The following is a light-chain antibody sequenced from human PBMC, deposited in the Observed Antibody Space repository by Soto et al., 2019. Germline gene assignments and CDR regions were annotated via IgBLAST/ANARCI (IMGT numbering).Light chain of an antibody. J-gene: IGKJ1*01. CDR2: GAS. V-gene: IGKV3-20*01. CDR1: QSVSSRS. Sequence: EIVLTQSPGTLSLSPGERATLSCRASQSVSSRSLAWYQQKPGQAPGLLISGASSRAADIPDRFSGSGSGTDFTLTINRLEPEDFAVYYCQQYDSSPRTFGQGTKVEIK. CDR3: QQYDSSPRT.